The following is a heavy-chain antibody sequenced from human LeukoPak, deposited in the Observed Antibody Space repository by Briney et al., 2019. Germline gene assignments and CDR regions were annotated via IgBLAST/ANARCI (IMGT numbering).Heavy chain of an antibody. D-gene: IGHD3-22*01. J-gene: IGHJ4*02. CDR2: IYYSGST. Sequence: SETLSLTCTVSGGSISSSSYYWGWIRQPPGKGLEWIGSIYYSGSTYYNPSLKSRVTISVDKSKNQFSLKLSSVTAADTAVYYCARVRYYDSSGYFYFDYWGQGTLVTVSS. V-gene: IGHV4-39*07. CDR3: ARVRYYDSSGYFYFDY. CDR1: GGSISSSSYY.